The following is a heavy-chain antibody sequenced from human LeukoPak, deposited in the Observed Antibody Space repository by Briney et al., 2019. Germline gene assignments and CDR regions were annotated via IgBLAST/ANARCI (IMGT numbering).Heavy chain of an antibody. Sequence: ASVKVSCKASGGTFSSYAISWLRQAPGQGLEWMGGIIPIFGTANYAQKFQGRVTMTTDESTSTAYMELSSLRSEDTAVYYCAVVAATNYWGQGTLVTVSS. J-gene: IGHJ4*02. V-gene: IGHV1-69*05. D-gene: IGHD5-12*01. CDR1: GGTFSSYA. CDR3: AVVAATNY. CDR2: IIPIFGTA.